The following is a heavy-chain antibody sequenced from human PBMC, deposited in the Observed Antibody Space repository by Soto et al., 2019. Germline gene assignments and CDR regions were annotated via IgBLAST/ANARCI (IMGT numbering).Heavy chain of an antibody. CDR3: ARSTNDYGDRH. D-gene: IGHD4-17*01. Sequence: QVQLVQSGAEVKKPGASVKVSCKASGYTFTSYDINWVRQATGQGLQWRGWLNPNSGNTGYAPKFLGRVTMTMNSSISKAYMELCSLRSEDTAVYYCARSTNDYGDRHWGQGTLVSVSS. CDR1: GYTFTSYD. CDR2: LNPNSGNT. J-gene: IGHJ4*02. V-gene: IGHV1-8*01.